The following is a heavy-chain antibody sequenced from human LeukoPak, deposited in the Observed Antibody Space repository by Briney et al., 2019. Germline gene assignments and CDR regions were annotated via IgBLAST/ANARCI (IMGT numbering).Heavy chain of an antibody. CDR1: GFSFSSYW. CDR3: ASNWRLGADDTSGYRPFDY. V-gene: IGHV3-7*01. J-gene: IGHJ4*02. Sequence: PGGSLRLSCAASGFSFSSYWMRWVRQAPGKGLEWVANIKQDGSEKNYVASVKGRFTISRDNAKNSLYLQMNSLRAEDTAVYYCASNWRLGADDTSGYRPFDYWGQGTLVTVPS. CDR2: IKQDGSEK. D-gene: IGHD3-22*01.